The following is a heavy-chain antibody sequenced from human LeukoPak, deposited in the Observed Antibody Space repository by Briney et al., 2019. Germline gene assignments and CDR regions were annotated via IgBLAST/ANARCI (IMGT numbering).Heavy chain of an antibody. CDR2: ISASGVST. CDR1: GFTFSSHA. V-gene: IGHV3-23*01. Sequence: PGGSLRLSCAASGFTFSSHAMSWVRQAPGKGLEYVSAISASGVSTYYADSVKGRFTLSRDNSNNTLYLQMNSLRAEDTAVYYCAKYPGHYYYYMDVWGKGTTVTVSS. CDR3: AKYPGHYYYYMDV. J-gene: IGHJ6*03.